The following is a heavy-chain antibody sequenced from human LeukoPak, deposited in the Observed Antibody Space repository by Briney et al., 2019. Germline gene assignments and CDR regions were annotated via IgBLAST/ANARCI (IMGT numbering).Heavy chain of an antibody. CDR3: ARDSEDTTMGPGY. J-gene: IGHJ4*02. CDR2: INPSGGST. CDR1: GYTFTSYG. Sequence: PWASVKVSCKASGYTFTSYGISWVRQAPGQGLEWMGIINPSGGSTSYAQKFQGRVTMTRDMSTSTVYMELSSLRSEDTAVYYCARDSEDTTMGPGYWGQGTLVTVSS. V-gene: IGHV1-46*01. D-gene: IGHD5-18*01.